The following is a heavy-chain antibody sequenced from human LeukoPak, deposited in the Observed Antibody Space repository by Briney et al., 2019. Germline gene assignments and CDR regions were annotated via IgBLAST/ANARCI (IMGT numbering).Heavy chain of an antibody. D-gene: IGHD3-10*01. CDR1: GVTFSSYS. CDR3: ARDKTGTYYFDY. J-gene: IGHJ4*02. CDR2: ISSSSSYI. Sequence: GGSLRLSCAASGVTFSSYSMNWVRQAPGKGLEWVSSISSSSSYIYYADSVKGRFTISRDNAKNSVYLQMSSLRAEDTAVYYCARDKTGTYYFDYWGQGTLVTVSS. V-gene: IGHV3-21*04.